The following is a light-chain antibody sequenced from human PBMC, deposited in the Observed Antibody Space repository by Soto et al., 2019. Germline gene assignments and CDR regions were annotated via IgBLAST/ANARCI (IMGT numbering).Light chain of an antibody. CDR2: DVS. J-gene: IGKJ5*01. CDR1: QGVTTN. V-gene: IGKV3-15*01. Sequence: DIVMPQSPATLSVAPGERVTLSCRAGQGVTTNFACYQQKSGQSPRLLIYDVSTRATGVPARFSGTGSETDFTLTISGLQSEDSAVYFCQQYNNWPFSFGQGTRLEI. CDR3: QQYNNWPFS.